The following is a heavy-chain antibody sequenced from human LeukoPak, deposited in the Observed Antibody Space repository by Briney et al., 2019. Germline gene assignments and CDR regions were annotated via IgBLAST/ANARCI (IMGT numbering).Heavy chain of an antibody. CDR1: GFTFSNYA. V-gene: IGHV3-33*08. Sequence: GRSLRLSCAASGFTFSNYAMYWVRQAPGKGLEWVAMTWYDETDKDYADSVKGRFSISRDNSKNTLYLQMNSLRAEDTAVYYCARGWIAAAAMTFDYWGQGTLVTVSS. CDR2: TWYDETDK. CDR3: ARGWIAAAAMTFDY. D-gene: IGHD6-13*01. J-gene: IGHJ4*02.